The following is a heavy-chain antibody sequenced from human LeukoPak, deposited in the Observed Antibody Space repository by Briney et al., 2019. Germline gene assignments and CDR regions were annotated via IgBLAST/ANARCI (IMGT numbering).Heavy chain of an antibody. CDR2: INHSGST. D-gene: IGHD3-3*01. Sequence: KSSETLSLTCAVYGGSFSGYYWSWIRQPPGKGLEWIGEINHSGSTNYNLSLKSRVTISVDTSKNQFSLKLSSVTAADTAVYYCARGRGPIFGVVIDYYYYYGMDVWGQGTTVTVSS. CDR1: GGSFSGYY. CDR3: ARGRGPIFGVVIDYYYYYGMDV. J-gene: IGHJ6*02. V-gene: IGHV4-34*01.